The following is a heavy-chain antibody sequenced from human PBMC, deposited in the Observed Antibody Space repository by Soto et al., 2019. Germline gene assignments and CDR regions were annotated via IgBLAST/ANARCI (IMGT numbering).Heavy chain of an antibody. CDR3: AREPMWGTAIVRWYFDL. D-gene: IGHD5-18*01. V-gene: IGHV3-30-3*01. CDR2: ISYDGSNK. Sequence: QVQLVESGGGVVQPGRSLRLSCAASGFTFSSYAMHWVRQAPGKGLEWVAVISYDGSNKYYADSVKGRFTISRDNSKNTVYLQMNSLRSEDTAVYYCAREPMWGTAIVRWYFDLWGRGTLVTVSS. CDR1: GFTFSSYA. J-gene: IGHJ2*01.